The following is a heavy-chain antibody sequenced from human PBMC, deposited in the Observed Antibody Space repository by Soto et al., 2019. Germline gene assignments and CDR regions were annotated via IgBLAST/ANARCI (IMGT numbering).Heavy chain of an antibody. CDR3: AKGTPAGYSSSWPDY. Sequence: GGALRLSCAASGFPFDDYAMHWVRQAPGKGLEWVSGISWNSGSIGYADSVKGRFTISRDNAKNSLYLQMNSLRAEDTALYYCAKGTPAGYSSSWPDYWGQGTLVTVSS. CDR1: GFPFDDYA. V-gene: IGHV3-9*01. J-gene: IGHJ4*02. D-gene: IGHD6-13*01. CDR2: ISWNSGSI.